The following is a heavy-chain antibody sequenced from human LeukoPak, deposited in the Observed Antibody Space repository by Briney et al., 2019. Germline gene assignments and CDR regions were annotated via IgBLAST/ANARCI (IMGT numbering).Heavy chain of an antibody. CDR3: ARDKRQLVSFDY. CDR2: ISTTSTYI. CDR1: RFTFSSYS. Sequence: PGGSLRLSCAASRFTFSSYSMNCVRQAPGKVLEWVSSISTTSTYIYYADSVKGRFTISRDNAKNSLYLQMNTLRAEDTAVYYCARDKRQLVSFDYWGQGTLVTVSS. J-gene: IGHJ4*02. D-gene: IGHD6-13*01. V-gene: IGHV3-21*01.